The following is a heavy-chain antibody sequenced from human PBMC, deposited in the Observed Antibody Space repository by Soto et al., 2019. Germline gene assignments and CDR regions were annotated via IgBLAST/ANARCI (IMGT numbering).Heavy chain of an antibody. CDR2: ISWNSGSI. CDR1: GFTFDDYA. Sequence: EVQLVESGGGLVQPGRSLRLSCAASGFTFDDYAMQWVRQAPGKGLEWVSGISWNSGSIGYADSVKGRFTISRDNAKNSLYLQMNSLRAEDTALYYCAKGTTVTTQFDYWGQGTLVTVSS. V-gene: IGHV3-9*01. J-gene: IGHJ4*02. CDR3: AKGTTVTTQFDY. D-gene: IGHD4-17*01.